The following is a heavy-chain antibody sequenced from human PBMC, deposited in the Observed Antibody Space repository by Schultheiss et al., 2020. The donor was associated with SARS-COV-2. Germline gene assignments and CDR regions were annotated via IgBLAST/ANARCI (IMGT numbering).Heavy chain of an antibody. CDR2: ISYDGSNK. V-gene: IGHV3-30*18. D-gene: IGHD6-19*01. CDR1: GFTFSSYG. J-gene: IGHJ4*02. Sequence: GESLKISCAASGFTFSSYGMHWVRQAPGKGLEWVAVISYDGSNKYYADSVKGRFTISRDNSKNTLYLQMNSLRAEDTAVYYCAKDRAVAGNYFDYWGQGTLVTVSS. CDR3: AKDRAVAGNYFDY.